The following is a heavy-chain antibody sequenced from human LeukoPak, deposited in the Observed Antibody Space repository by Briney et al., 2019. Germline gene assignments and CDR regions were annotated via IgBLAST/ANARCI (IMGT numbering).Heavy chain of an antibody. CDR1: AFTFSSYG. V-gene: IGHV3-30*18. J-gene: IGHJ4*02. D-gene: IGHD4-17*01. CDR3: AKTDRPYDYGDYGRVF. CDR2: ISYDGTNK. Sequence: GGSLRLSCAASAFTFSSYGMHWVRQAPGKGLEWVATISYDGTNKYYADSVKGRFTISRDNSENTLYLQMNSLRPADTAVYYCAKTDRPYDYGDYGRVFWGQGTLVTVSS.